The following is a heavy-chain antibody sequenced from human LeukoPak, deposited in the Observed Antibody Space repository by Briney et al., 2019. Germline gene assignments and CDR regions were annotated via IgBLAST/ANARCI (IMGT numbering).Heavy chain of an antibody. CDR1: GFTFSSYS. J-gene: IGHJ4*02. V-gene: IGHV3-48*01. D-gene: IGHD1-26*01. CDR3: AEGSGSLDY. CDR2: ISSSSSTI. Sequence: GGSLRLSCAASGFTFSSYSMNWVRQAPGKGLEWVSYISSSSSTIYYADSVKGRFTISKDNAKNSLYLQMNSLRAEDTAVYYCAEGSGSLDYWGQGTLVTVSS.